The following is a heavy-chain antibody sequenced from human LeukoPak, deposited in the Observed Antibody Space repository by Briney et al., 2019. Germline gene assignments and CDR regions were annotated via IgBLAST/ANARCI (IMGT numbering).Heavy chain of an antibody. J-gene: IGHJ4*02. CDR1: GYTFTSYG. V-gene: IGHV1-18*01. D-gene: IGHD5-18*01. CDR2: ISTYNGNT. CDR3: TKTGYSYGYLDS. Sequence: VASVKVSCKASGYTFTSYGLSWVGQAPGQGLEWMGWISTYNGNTNYAQNLQGRVTMTTDTSTSTAYMELRSLRSDDTAVYYCTKTGYSYGYLDSWGQGTLVTVSS.